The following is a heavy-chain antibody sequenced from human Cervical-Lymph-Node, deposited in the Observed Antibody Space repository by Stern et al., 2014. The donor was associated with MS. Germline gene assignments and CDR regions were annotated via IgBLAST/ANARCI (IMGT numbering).Heavy chain of an antibody. J-gene: IGHJ4*02. CDR3: ARFVGGDYVRN. D-gene: IGHD4-17*01. CDR2: IYYTGTT. V-gene: IGHV4-30-4*01. Sequence: QVQLQESGPGLVKPSQTLSLTCTVSGGSISSADYYWSWIRQPPGKGLEWIGYIYYTGTTYYNPSLKSRASISLDTSKTQFPLKLPSVTAADTAAYYCARFVGGDYVRNWGQGTLVTVSS. CDR1: GGSISSADYY.